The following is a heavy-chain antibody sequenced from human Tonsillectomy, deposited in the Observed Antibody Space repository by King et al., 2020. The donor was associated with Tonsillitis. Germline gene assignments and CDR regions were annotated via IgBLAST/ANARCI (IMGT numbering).Heavy chain of an antibody. Sequence: LVPSFAEVTPPGASVKGSCTASGYTFTTYGLIWVRQAPGQGLEWMGWISAYNGHTNYAQKFQGRVTMTTDTSTSTAYMELRSLRSDDTAVYYCARDTVTSGWFPFDYWGQGTLVTVSS. CDR2: ISAYNGHT. CDR3: ARDTVTSGWFPFDY. D-gene: IGHD6-19*01. CDR1: GYTFTTYG. V-gene: IGHV1-18*01. J-gene: IGHJ4*02.